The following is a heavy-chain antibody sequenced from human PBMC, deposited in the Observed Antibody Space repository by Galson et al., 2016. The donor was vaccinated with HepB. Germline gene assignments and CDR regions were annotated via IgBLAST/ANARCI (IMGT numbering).Heavy chain of an antibody. CDR2: IVPILGTA. V-gene: IGHV1-69*13. J-gene: IGHJ4*02. Sequence: SVKVSCKASGDTFSSYAINRVRQAPGQGLEWMGGIVPILGTANHAQSFQGRVTITADESTSTAYMELSSLRSEDTAVYYCASDRRMATFTLDYWGQGTLVTVSS. D-gene: IGHD5-24*01. CDR3: ASDRRMATFTLDY. CDR1: GDTFSSYA.